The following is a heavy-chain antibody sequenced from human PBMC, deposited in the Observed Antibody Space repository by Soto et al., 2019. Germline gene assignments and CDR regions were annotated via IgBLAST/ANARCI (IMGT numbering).Heavy chain of an antibody. D-gene: IGHD6-13*01. CDR3: ARANGYSSSWYTGLYYGMDV. Sequence: PSETLSLTCAVYGGSFIGYYWIFIRHPPFKWLEWIVEINHSGSTNYNPSLKSRVTISVDTSKNQFSLKLSSVTAADTAVYYCARANGYSSSWYTGLYYGMDVWGQGTTVTVSS. V-gene: IGHV4-34*01. CDR1: GGSFIGYY. CDR2: INHSGST. J-gene: IGHJ6*02.